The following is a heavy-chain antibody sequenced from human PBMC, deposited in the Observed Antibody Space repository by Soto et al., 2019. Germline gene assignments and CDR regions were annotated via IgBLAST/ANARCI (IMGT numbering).Heavy chain of an antibody. V-gene: IGHV4-39*01. CDR1: GISVSTSDYY. D-gene: IGHD2-15*01. Sequence: SETLSLTCTVSGISVSTSDYYWGWVRQPPGKGLDWIGNIYYSGSTFYNPSLRSRVTLSVDTSKNPFSLRLNSVTAADTAVYFCAGFVVPASRNSDFDYWGQGTLVTVSS. J-gene: IGHJ4*02. CDR3: AGFVVPASRNSDFDY. CDR2: IYYSGST.